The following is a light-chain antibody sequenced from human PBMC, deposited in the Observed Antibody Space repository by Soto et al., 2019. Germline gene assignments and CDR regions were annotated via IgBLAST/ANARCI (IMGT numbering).Light chain of an antibody. CDR1: QRITTY. Sequence: IQMTQSPSSLSASVGDRVTITCRASQRITTYLNWYQQKPGEAPKLLISTSGTLQRGVPSRFSGSGSGTDFTLTALRPEDFATYFCQQTYSTPYTFGQGTKLEIK. CDR2: TSG. J-gene: IGKJ2*01. V-gene: IGKV1-39*01. CDR3: QQTYSTPYT.